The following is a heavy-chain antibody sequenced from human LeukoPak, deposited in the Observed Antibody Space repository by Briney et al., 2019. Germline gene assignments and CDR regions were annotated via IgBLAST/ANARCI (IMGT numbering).Heavy chain of an antibody. CDR1: GFIFSTYA. CDR2: ISRSGGST. Sequence: GGSLRLSCATSGFIFSTYALSWVRQAPGKGLEWASSISRSGGSTYHADSVKGRFTISRDSSKNTLYLQMNSLRAEDTAIYYCARVIRAAPGKGYFDYWGQGTLVTVSS. CDR3: ARVIRAAPGKGYFDY. D-gene: IGHD6-13*01. J-gene: IGHJ4*02. V-gene: IGHV3-23*01.